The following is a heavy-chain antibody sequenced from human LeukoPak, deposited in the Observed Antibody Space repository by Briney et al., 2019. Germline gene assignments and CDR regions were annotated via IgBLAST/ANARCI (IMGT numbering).Heavy chain of an antibody. CDR2: ISWNSGSI. V-gene: IGHV3-9*01. CDR1: GFTFDDYA. CDR3: ARSMVTIFGVVINPLDY. J-gene: IGHJ4*02. D-gene: IGHD3-3*01. Sequence: GRSLRLSCEASGFTFDDYAMHWVRQAPGKGLEWVSGISWNSGSIGYADSVKSRFTISRDNAKNSLYLQMNSLRAEDTALYYCARSMVTIFGVVINPLDYWGQGTLVTVSS.